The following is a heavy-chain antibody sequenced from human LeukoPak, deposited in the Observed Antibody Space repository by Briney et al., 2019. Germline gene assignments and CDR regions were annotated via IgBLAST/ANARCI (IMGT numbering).Heavy chain of an antibody. CDR2: ISTGSAVI. D-gene: IGHD6-19*01. V-gene: IGHV3-48*01. CDR1: GFTFSIYI. CDR3: ARAPIAVAGFYYFDY. Sequence: GGSLRLSCAASGFTFSIYIMSWVRQAPGKGLEWVSYISTGSAVIYYADSVKGRFTISRDNSKNTLYLQMNSLRAEDTAVYYCARAPIAVAGFYYFDYWGQGTLVTVSS. J-gene: IGHJ4*02.